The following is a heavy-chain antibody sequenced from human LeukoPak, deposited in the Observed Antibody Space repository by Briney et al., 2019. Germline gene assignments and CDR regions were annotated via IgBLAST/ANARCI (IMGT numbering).Heavy chain of an antibody. Sequence: GRSLRLSCAAFGFTFSSYGMHWVRQAPGKGLEWVAVIWYDGSNKYYADSVKGRFTISRDNSKNTLYLQMNSLRAEDTAVYYCAREAGGSLLMDVWGQGTTVTVSS. CDR3: AREAGGSLLMDV. V-gene: IGHV3-33*01. D-gene: IGHD2-15*01. CDR2: IWYDGSNK. CDR1: GFTFSSYG. J-gene: IGHJ6*02.